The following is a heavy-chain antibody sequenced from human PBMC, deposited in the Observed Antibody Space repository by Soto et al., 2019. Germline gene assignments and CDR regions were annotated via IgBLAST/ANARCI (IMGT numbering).Heavy chain of an antibody. V-gene: IGHV4-59*01. J-gene: IGHJ4*02. CDR3: ARVGLSSSSYLDY. Sequence: QVQLQESGPGLVKPSETLSLTCTVSGGSISSYYWSWIRQPPGQGLEWIGYIYYSGSTNYNPSLKSRVTISVDTSKNQFSLKLSSVTAADTAVYYCARVGLSSSSYLDYWGQGTLVTVSS. D-gene: IGHD6-6*01. CDR2: IYYSGST. CDR1: GGSISSYY.